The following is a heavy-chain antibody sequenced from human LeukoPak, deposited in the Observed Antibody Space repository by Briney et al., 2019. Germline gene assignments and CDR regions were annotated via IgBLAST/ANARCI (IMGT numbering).Heavy chain of an antibody. D-gene: IGHD5-18*01. CDR3: AGGYSYGHGVDY. J-gene: IGHJ4*02. CDR2: ISSSGKTM. V-gene: IGHV3-48*03. CDR1: GFTFSNYE. Sequence: GGSLRLSCAASGFTFSNYEMSWVRQVPGQGLEWVSYISSSGKTMYYADSVKGRFTISRDNAKNSLFLQMNSLRVDDTAVYYCAGGYSYGHGVDYRGQGTLVTVSS.